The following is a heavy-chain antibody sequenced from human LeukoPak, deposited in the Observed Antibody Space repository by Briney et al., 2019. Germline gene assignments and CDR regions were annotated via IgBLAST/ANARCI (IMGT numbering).Heavy chain of an antibody. CDR1: GFTFNDFA. D-gene: IGHD3-16*01. Sequence: PGGSLRLSCAASGFTFNDFAMTWVRQAPGKGLEWVSTISDAGTYYADAVKGRFINSRDNSKNMLYLQLNSLRADDKAMYYCARNLGPFDVRGHGTMVTVSS. CDR3: ARNLGPFDV. J-gene: IGHJ3*01. CDR2: ISDAGT. V-gene: IGHV3-23*01.